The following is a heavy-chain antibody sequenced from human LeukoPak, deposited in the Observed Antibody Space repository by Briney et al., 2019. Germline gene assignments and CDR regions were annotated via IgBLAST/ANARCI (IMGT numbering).Heavy chain of an antibody. Sequence: LPGGSLRLSCAASGFTFSSYAMSWVRQAPGKGLEWVSAISGSGGSTYYADSVKGRFTISRDNSKNTLYLQMNSLRAEDTAVYYCAKDRLSRSYSSDYWGQGTLVTVSS. CDR2: ISGSGGST. CDR1: GFTFSSYA. CDR3: AKDRLSRSYSSDY. V-gene: IGHV3-23*01. D-gene: IGHD1-26*01. J-gene: IGHJ4*02.